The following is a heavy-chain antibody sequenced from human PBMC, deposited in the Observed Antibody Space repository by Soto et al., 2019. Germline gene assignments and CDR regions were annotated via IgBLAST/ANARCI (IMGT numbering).Heavy chain of an antibody. V-gene: IGHV3-33*01. CDR1: GFTFSSYG. CDR3: ARGNNDYGDYGLPSPYGYFDL. D-gene: IGHD4-17*01. J-gene: IGHJ2*01. Sequence: QVQLVESGGGVVQPGRSLRLSCAASGFTFSSYGMHWVRQAPGKGLEWVAVIWYDGSNKYYADSVKGRFTISRDNSKNTLYLQMNSLRAEDTVLYYCARGNNDYGDYGLPSPYGYFDLWGRGTLVTVSS. CDR2: IWYDGSNK.